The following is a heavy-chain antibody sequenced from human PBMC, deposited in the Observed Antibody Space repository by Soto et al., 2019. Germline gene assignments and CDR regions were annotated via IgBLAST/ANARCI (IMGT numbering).Heavy chain of an antibody. CDR2: IYYSGST. CDR1: GGSISSYY. J-gene: IGHJ5*02. CDR3: ARASVRFGDQNWFDP. D-gene: IGHD3-10*01. Sequence: TSETLSLTCTVSGGSISSYYWSWIRQPPGKGLEWIGYIYYSGSTNYNPSLKSRVTISVDTSKNQFSLKLSFVTAADTAVYYCARASVRFGDQNWFDPWGQGTLVTVSS. V-gene: IGHV4-59*01.